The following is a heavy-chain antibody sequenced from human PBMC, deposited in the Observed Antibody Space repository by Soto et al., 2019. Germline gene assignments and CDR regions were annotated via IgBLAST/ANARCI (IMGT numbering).Heavy chain of an antibody. Sequence: QVQLVESGGGVVQPGRSLRLSCAASGFTFSSYGMHWVRQAPGKGLEWVAVIWYDGSNKYYADSVKGRFTISRENSKNTLYLQMNSLRAEDTAEYYCARVYLVVPRRVIYYWGQGTLVTVSS. V-gene: IGHV3-33*01. CDR1: GFTFSSYG. D-gene: IGHD2-2*01. CDR3: ARVYLVVPRRVIYY. CDR2: IWYDGSNK. J-gene: IGHJ4*02.